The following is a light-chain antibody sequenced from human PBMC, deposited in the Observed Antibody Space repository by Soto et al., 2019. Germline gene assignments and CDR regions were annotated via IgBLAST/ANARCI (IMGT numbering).Light chain of an antibody. CDR2: GAS. CDR3: QQFAGSSPT. J-gene: IGKJ4*01. Sequence: IVLTQSPGTLSLSPGESATLSCRASHNVTGRFLAWYHHKPGHSPRLLLYGASSRATGIPERFSGGGSGTDFPLTLRRPEPDDFAIYFCQQFAGSSPTFGGGTKVEIK. CDR1: HNVTGRF. V-gene: IGKV3-20*01.